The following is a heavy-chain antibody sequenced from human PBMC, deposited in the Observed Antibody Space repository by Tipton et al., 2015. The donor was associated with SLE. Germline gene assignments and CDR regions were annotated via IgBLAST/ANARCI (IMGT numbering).Heavy chain of an antibody. J-gene: IGHJ4*01. CDR3: AKERSMAARGYFDY. CDR2: ISGSGGGT. Sequence: SLRLSCAASGFTFSNYAMNWVRLAPGKGLEWVSTISGSGGGTYYAESVKGRFTISRDNSRNTLYLQMNSLRAEDTAVYYCAKERSMAARGYFDYWGQGTLVSVSS. CDR1: GFTFSNYA. D-gene: IGHD6-6*01. V-gene: IGHV3-23*01.